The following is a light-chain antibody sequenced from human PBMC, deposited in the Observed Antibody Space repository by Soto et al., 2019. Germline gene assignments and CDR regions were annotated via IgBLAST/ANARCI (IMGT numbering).Light chain of an antibody. Sequence: DMVMTQAPATLSVSPGERATLSCRASQTINNNVAWYQLKDGQAPRLVIYGASTRATDIPSRFSGSGSGTEFTLTISSLQSEDFAAYHCQQYNNWPQTFGQGTKVDIK. CDR2: GAS. V-gene: IGKV3-15*01. J-gene: IGKJ1*01. CDR3: QQYNNWPQT. CDR1: QTINNN.